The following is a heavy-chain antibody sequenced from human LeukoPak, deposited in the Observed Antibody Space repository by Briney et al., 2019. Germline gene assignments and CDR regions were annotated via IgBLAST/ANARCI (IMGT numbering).Heavy chain of an antibody. J-gene: IGHJ4*02. D-gene: IGHD3-16*01. V-gene: IGHV3-21*01. CDR3: ARDDYVETRTFDY. CDR2: ISSSSSYI. Sequence: PGGSLRLSCAASGFTFSSYSMNWVRQAPGKGLEWVSSISSSSSYIYYADSVKGRFTISRDNAKNSLYLQMNSLRAEDTAVYYCARDDYVETRTFDYWGQGTLVTVSS. CDR1: GFTFSSYS.